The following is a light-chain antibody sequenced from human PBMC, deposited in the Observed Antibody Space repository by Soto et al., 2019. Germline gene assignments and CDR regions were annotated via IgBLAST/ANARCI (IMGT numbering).Light chain of an antibody. Sequence: EIVMTQSPATLSVTPGEAVTLTCRASQSVGGAVAWYQHKPGQAPRLLIVGASMRATGVPGRFSGGGSGTEFILTISSLESEDFAVYYCQQYKNWPPHTFGGGTTVEIK. V-gene: IGKV3-15*01. CDR1: QSVGGA. CDR3: QQYKNWPPHT. CDR2: GAS. J-gene: IGKJ4*01.